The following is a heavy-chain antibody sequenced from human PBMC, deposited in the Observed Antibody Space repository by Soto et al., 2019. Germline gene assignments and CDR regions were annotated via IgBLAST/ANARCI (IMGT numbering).Heavy chain of an antibody. V-gene: IGHV1-2*02. CDR3: ARGGGVGVAGSAAFDM. D-gene: IGHD3-3*01. J-gene: IGHJ3*02. Sequence: QLHLVQSGAVVKKPGASVTVSCSASGYPVTAYYMHWVRQAPGRGLEWMGGINPATGAAKYTQTFQGRVTRPRDTSTSTVFMELGGLTSGDPAVFYCARGGGVGVAGSAAFDMWGQGTLVTVSS. CDR2: INPATGAA. CDR1: GYPVTAYY.